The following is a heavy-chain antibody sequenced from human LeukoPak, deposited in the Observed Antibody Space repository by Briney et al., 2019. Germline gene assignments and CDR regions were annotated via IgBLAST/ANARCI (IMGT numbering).Heavy chain of an antibody. J-gene: IGHJ5*02. CDR1: GFTFSSYG. D-gene: IGHD2-2*02. CDR3: AKASVAIPQYCNS. Sequence: PGGSLRLSCAASGFTFSSYGMHRVRQAPGKGLEWVSTISGTGSSTYYADSAKGRFTISRDNSKDTLFLQLNSLTAADTAMYFCAKASVAIPQYCNSWGQGTLVTVSS. V-gene: IGHV3-23*01. CDR2: ISGTGSST.